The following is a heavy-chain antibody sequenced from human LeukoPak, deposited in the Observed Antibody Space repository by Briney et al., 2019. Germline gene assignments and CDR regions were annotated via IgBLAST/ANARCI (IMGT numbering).Heavy chain of an antibody. Sequence: PGGSLRLSCVASGFTFNSNWMSWVRQAPGKGLEWVANIKQDGSEKYCVDSVKGRFTISRDNAKNSVSLQMNSLRVEDTAVYYCARDKYYDRYFDSWGQGTLVTVSS. CDR1: GFTFNSNW. V-gene: IGHV3-7*01. J-gene: IGHJ4*02. D-gene: IGHD3-22*01. CDR3: ARDKYYDRYFDS. CDR2: IKQDGSEK.